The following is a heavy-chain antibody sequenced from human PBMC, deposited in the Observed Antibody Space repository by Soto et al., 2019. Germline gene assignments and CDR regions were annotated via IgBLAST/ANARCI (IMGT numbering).Heavy chain of an antibody. D-gene: IGHD2-21*01. V-gene: IGHV4-31*03. CDR3: ARARYCDWFDP. J-gene: IGHJ5*02. CDR2: IYCSGST. CDR1: GGSISSGGYY. Sequence: ASETLSLTCTVSGGSISSGGYYWNWIRQHPGKGLEWTGYIYCSGSTYYNPSLKSRVTISVDTSKNQFSLKLSSVTAADTAVYYCARARYCDWFDPWGQGTLVTVSS.